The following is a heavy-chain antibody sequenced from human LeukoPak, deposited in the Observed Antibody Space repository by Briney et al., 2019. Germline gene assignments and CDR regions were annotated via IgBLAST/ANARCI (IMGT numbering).Heavy chain of an antibody. CDR3: ARIVGYDSSGYTMGNWFDP. D-gene: IGHD3-22*01. CDR2: IYTSGST. V-gene: IGHV4-4*07. Sequence: PSETLSLTCTVSGGSISSYYWSWIRQPAGKGLEWIGRIYTSGSTNYNPSLKSRVTMSVDTSKNQFSLKLSSVTAADTAVYYCARIVGYDSSGYTMGNWFDPWGQGTLVTVSS. CDR1: GGSISSYY. J-gene: IGHJ5*02.